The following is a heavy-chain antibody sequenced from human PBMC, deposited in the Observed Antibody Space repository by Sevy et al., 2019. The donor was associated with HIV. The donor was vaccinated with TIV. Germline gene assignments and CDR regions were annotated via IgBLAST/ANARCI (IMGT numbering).Heavy chain of an antibody. CDR1: GFTFSSYR. Sequence: GGSLKLSCAASGFTFSSYRMHWVRQAPGKGLVWVSGGNSEGSSTNYADSVKGRFTMSRDSAKNTLYLQMNSLRAEDTAVYFCVAANTWQDYWGQGTLVTVSS. D-gene: IGHD2-15*01. J-gene: IGHJ4*02. V-gene: IGHV3-74*01. CDR2: GNSEGSST. CDR3: VAANTWQDY.